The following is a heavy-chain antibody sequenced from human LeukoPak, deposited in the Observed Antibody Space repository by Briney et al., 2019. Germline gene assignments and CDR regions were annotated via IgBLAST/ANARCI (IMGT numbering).Heavy chain of an antibody. V-gene: IGHV4-34*01. Sequence: SQTLSLTCAVYGGSFSVYYWSWISQPPGRGLEWVGEINHSGSTNYNPSLKSRVTISVATSKNQFSLKLSSVTAADTAVYYCARACSSTSCNLDAFDIWGQGTMVTVSS. CDR1: GGSFSVYY. CDR3: ARACSSTSCNLDAFDI. CDR2: INHSGST. J-gene: IGHJ3*02. D-gene: IGHD2-2*01.